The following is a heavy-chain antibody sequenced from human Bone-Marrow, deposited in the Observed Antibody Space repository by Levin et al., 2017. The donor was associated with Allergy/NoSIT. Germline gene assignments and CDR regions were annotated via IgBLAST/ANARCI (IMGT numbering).Heavy chain of an antibody. CDR1: GGTFSSYT. J-gene: IGHJ6*02. Sequence: KISCKASGGTFSSYTISWVRQAPGQGLEWMGRIIPILGIANYAQKFQGRVTITADKSTSTAYMELSSLRSEDTAVYYCARVDFGRLTPENYYYGMDVWGQGTTVTVSS. CDR2: IIPILGIA. CDR3: ARVDFGRLTPENYYYGMDV. D-gene: IGHD5-12*01. V-gene: IGHV1-69*02.